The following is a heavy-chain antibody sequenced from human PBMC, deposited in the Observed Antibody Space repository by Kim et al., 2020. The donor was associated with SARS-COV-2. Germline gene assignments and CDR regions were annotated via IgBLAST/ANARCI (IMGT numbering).Heavy chain of an antibody. CDR1: GFAFSNYA. J-gene: IGHJ5*02. V-gene: IGHV3-23*01. Sequence: GGSLRLSCAAFGFAFSNYAMSWARQAPRKGLEWVSTISGIGDSTYYADTVKGRYAISRDISKNTLYLQRNNLGAEDTDVYCCVKERMAAAGNTYVDPWGQETLVTVSS. CDR3: VKERMAAAGNTYVDP. CDR2: ISGIGDST. D-gene: IGHD6-13*01.